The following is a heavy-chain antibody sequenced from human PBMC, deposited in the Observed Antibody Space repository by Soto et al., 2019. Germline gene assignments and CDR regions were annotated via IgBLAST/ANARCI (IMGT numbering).Heavy chain of an antibody. D-gene: IGHD1-26*01. Sequence: PGGSLRLSCAASGFTFSSYAMRWVRQAPGRGLEWVSGVSIGSGGPYYADSVKGRFTISRDNSKNTLYLQMNSLRAEDTAVYYCARDGSGSYAPPGWYFDLWGRGTLVTVSS. V-gene: IGHV3-23*01. CDR2: VSIGSGGP. J-gene: IGHJ2*01. CDR3: ARDGSGSYAPPGWYFDL. CDR1: GFTFSSYA.